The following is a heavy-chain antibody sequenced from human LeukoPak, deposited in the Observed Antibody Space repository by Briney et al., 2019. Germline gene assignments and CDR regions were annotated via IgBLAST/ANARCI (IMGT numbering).Heavy chain of an antibody. Sequence: SETLSLTCTVSGGSISSGSYYWSWIRQPAGKGLEWIGRIYTSGSTNYNPSLKSRVTISVDTSKNQFSLKLSSVIAADTAVYYCARGAYYYGSGILDYWGQGTLVTVSS. CDR2: IYTSGST. CDR1: GGSISSGSYY. D-gene: IGHD3-10*01. V-gene: IGHV4-61*02. J-gene: IGHJ4*02. CDR3: ARGAYYYGSGILDY.